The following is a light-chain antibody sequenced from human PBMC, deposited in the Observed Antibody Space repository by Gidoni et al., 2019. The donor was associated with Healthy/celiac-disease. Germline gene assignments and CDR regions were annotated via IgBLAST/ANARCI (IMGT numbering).Light chain of an antibody. Sequence: DIQLTQSPSTLSASVGDRVTFTSRASQSISSWLASYQRKPGKAPNLLIYKASSLESGVPAKFSGRGSGTEFTLALRSLQPDDFATYSCQQYNSYPWTFGQGTKVEI. CDR3: QQYNSYPWT. CDR1: QSISSW. CDR2: KAS. V-gene: IGKV1-5*03. J-gene: IGKJ1*01.